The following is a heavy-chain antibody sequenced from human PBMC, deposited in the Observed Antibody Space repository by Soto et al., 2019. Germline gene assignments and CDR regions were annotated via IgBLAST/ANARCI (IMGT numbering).Heavy chain of an antibody. CDR2: IYFSGSI. D-gene: IGHD3-9*01. V-gene: IGHV4-31*03. CDR1: GGSINSRGYY. CDR3: ARRRESTGYFYGWFDP. J-gene: IGHJ5*02. Sequence: QVQLQESGPGLVRPSQTLSLTCTVSGGSINSRGYYWTWIRQHPGKGLEWIGNIYFSGSILFNPSLMRRLTLLVDTSENQFSLKLTSVTAADTPFYFCARRRESTGYFYGWFDPWGQGTLVTVSS.